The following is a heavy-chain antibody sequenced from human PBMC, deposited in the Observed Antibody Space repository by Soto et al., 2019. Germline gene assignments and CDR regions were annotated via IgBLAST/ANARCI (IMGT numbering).Heavy chain of an antibody. V-gene: IGHV3-30*18. J-gene: IGHJ5*02. CDR3: AKDLSSSWYDFHPNWFDP. CDR2: ISYDGSNK. D-gene: IGHD6-13*01. CDR1: GFTFSSYG. Sequence: QVPLVESGGGVVQPGRSLRLSCAASGFTFSSYGMHWVRQAPGKGLEWVAVISYDGSNKYYADSVKGRFTISRDNSKNTLYLQMNSLRAEDTAVYYCAKDLSSSWYDFHPNWFDPWGQGTLVTVSS.